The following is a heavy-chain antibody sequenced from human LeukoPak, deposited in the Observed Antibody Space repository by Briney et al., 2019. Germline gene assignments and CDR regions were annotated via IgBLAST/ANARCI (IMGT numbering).Heavy chain of an antibody. D-gene: IGHD6-13*01. V-gene: IGHV3-23*01. CDR2: ISGSGGST. J-gene: IGHJ4*02. CDR3: AKDQTGYSSSWYGWAFDY. Sequence: GGSLRLSCAASGFTFSSYAMSWVRQAPGKGLEWVSAISGSGGSTHYADSVKGRFTISRDNSKNTLYLQMNSLRAEDTAVYYCAKDQTGYSSSWYGWAFDYWGQGTLVTVSS. CDR1: GFTFSSYA.